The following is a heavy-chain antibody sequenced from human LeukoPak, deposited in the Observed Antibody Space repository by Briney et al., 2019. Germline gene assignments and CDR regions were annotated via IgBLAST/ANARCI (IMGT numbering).Heavy chain of an antibody. D-gene: IGHD4-17*01. CDR1: GGSISSDGYY. J-gene: IGHJ4*02. CDR2: IYYSGST. CDR3: ARDGVTTNFDY. Sequence: SQTLSLTCTVSGGSISSDGYYWSWIRQHPGKGLEWIGYIYYSGSTYYNPSLKSRVTISVDTSKNQFSLKLSSVTAADTAVYYCARDGVTTNFDYWGQGTLATVSS. V-gene: IGHV4-31*03.